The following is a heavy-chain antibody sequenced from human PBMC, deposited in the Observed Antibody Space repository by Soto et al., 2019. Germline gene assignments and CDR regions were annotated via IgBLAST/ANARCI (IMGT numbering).Heavy chain of an antibody. V-gene: IGHV3-30*18. Sequence: QVQLVESGGGVVQPGRSLRLSCAASGFTFSSYGMHWVRQAPGKGLEWVAVISYDGSNKYYADSVKGRFTISRDNSKNXXYLQMNSLRAEDTAVYYCAKDRGAPRTFPHYYFDYWGQGTLVTVSS. CDR2: ISYDGSNK. CDR3: AKDRGAPRTFPHYYFDY. J-gene: IGHJ4*02. CDR1: GFTFSSYG.